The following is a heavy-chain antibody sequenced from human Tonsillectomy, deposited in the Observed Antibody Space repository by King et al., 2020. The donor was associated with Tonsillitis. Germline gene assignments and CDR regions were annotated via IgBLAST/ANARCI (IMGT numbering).Heavy chain of an antibody. J-gene: IGHJ4*02. V-gene: IGHV4-34*01. CDR3: ARVRRGYSYGYY. CDR2: INHSGST. Sequence: VQLQQWGAGLLKPSETLSLTCAVYGGSFSGYYWSWIRQPPGKGLEWIGEINHSGSTNYNPSLKSRVTISVDTSKNQFSLKLSSVTAADTVVYYCARVRRGYSYGYYWGQGTLVTVSS. D-gene: IGHD5-18*01. CDR1: GGSFSGYY.